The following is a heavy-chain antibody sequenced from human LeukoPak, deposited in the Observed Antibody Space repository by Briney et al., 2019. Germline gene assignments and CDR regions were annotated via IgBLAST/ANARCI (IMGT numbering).Heavy chain of an antibody. CDR3: ARDSYYYGSGSYPFDY. CDR2: IWYDGSNK. Sequence: PGGSLRLSCAASGFTFSSYGMHWVRQAPGKGLEWVAVIWYDGSNKYYADSVKGRFTISRDNSKNTLHLQMNSLRAEDTAVYYCARDSYYYGSGSYPFDYWGQGTLVTASS. J-gene: IGHJ4*02. V-gene: IGHV3-33*01. CDR1: GFTFSSYG. D-gene: IGHD3-10*01.